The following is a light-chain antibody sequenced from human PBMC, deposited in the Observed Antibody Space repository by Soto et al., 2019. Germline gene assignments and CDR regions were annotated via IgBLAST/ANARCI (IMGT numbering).Light chain of an antibody. J-gene: IGKJ5*01. CDR3: HQRSNWPPDT. V-gene: IGKV3-11*01. Sequence: VVLTQSPATLSVSPWHRATLACRGSQYIGSSLAWYQQKPGQAPRLLIYGASTRATGVPARFSGSGSGTDFTLTISSLEPEDFAVYYCHQRSNWPPDTFGQGTRLEIK. CDR1: QYIGSS. CDR2: GAS.